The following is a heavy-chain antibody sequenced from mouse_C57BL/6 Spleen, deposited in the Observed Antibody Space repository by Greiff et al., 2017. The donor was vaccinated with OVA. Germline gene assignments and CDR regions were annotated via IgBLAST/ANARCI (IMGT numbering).Heavy chain of an antibody. CDR2: ISSGSSTI. J-gene: IGHJ1*03. CDR3: ARRDYYGSSRHWYFDV. CDR1: GFTFSDYG. Sequence: EVMLVESGGGLVKPGGSLKLSCAASGFTFSDYGMHWVRQAPEKGLEWVAYISSGSSTIYYADTVKGRFTISRDNAKNTLFLQMTSLRSEDTAMYYCARRDYYGSSRHWYFDVWGTGTTVTVSS. V-gene: IGHV5-17*01. D-gene: IGHD1-1*01.